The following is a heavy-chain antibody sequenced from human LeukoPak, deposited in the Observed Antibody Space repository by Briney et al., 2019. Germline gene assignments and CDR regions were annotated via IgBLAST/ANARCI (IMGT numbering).Heavy chain of an antibody. V-gene: IGHV4-4*07. CDR3: ARGGWYNSSWHHFDY. CDR2: IYTSGST. D-gene: IGHD6-13*01. CDR1: GGSISSYY. Sequence: SETLSLTCTASGGSISSYYWSWIRQPAGKGLEWIGHIYTSGSTSDNPSLKSRVIMSVDTSKNQFSLKLTSVTAADTAVYFCARGGWYNSSWHHFDYWGQGTVVTVSS. J-gene: IGHJ4*02.